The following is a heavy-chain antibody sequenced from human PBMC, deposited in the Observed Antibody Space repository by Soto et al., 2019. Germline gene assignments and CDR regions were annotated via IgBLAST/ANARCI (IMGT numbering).Heavy chain of an antibody. V-gene: IGHV3-21*06. D-gene: IGHD4-17*01. Sequence: EVQLVESGGGLVQPGGSLRLSCAASGFTFSTYNMNWVRRAPGKGMEWVSSILSGSSYIFYAVSVKVRFTISRDDAKNSLFLQMKSLRAADTAVYYCAREGLKYGDYVDYWGPGTLLTVSS. CDR1: GFTFSTYN. CDR3: AREGLKYGDYVDY. J-gene: IGHJ4*02. CDR2: ILSGSSYI.